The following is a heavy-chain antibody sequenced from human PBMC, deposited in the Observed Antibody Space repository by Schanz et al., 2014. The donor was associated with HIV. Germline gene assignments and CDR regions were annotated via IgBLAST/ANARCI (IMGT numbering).Heavy chain of an antibody. D-gene: IGHD6-13*01. CDR3: ARDPLSLAADKGPFDY. CDR1: GFTLSGFW. V-gene: IGHV3-30*03. J-gene: IGHJ4*02. Sequence: VQLVESGGGLVQPGGSLRLSCAASGFTLSGFWMSWVRQAPGKGLEWVALISYDGSKKYYGDSVKGRFTISRDNSKNTLYLQMNSLRAEDTAVYYCARDPLSLAADKGPFDYWGQGTLVTVSS. CDR2: ISYDGSKK.